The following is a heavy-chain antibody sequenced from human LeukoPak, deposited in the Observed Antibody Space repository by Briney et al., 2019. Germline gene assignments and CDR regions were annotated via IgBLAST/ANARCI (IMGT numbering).Heavy chain of an antibody. D-gene: IGHD6-19*01. Sequence: ASVTVSCKASGYTFTGYYMHWVRQAPGQGLEWMGWINPNSGGTNYAQKFQGRVTMTRDTSISTAYMELSRLRSDDTAVYYCARGIVVAGKRCFDYWGQGTLVTVSS. J-gene: IGHJ4*02. CDR1: GYTFTGYY. CDR3: ARGIVVAGKRCFDY. V-gene: IGHV1-2*02. CDR2: INPNSGGT.